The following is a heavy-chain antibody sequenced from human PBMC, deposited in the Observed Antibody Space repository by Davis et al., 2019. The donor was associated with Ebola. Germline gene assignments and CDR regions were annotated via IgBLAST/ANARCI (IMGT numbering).Heavy chain of an antibody. V-gene: IGHV3-23*01. CDR3: AKDQGGFDY. CDR1: GFTFSSYA. CDR2: ISGSGGST. D-gene: IGHD3-16*01. Sequence: GESLKISCAASGFTFSSYAMSWVRQAPGKGLEWVSAISGSGGSTYYADSVKGRFTISRDNSKNTLYLQMNSLRAEDTAVYYCAKDQGGFDYWGQGTLVTVSS. J-gene: IGHJ4*02.